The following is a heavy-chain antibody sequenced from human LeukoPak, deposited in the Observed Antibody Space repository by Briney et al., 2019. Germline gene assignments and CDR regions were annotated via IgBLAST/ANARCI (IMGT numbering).Heavy chain of an antibody. V-gene: IGHV3-74*01. J-gene: IGHJ5*02. D-gene: IGHD3-22*01. Sequence: PGGSLRLSCAASGFTFSRYWMHWVRQAPGKGLVWVSRINGDGSTTSYADSVKGGFTISRDNAKNMMYLQMNSLRAKDTAVYYCATGNYYDSRGYYTFGSWGQGTLVTVSS. CDR2: INGDGSTT. CDR3: ATGNYYDSRGYYTFGS. CDR1: GFTFSRYW.